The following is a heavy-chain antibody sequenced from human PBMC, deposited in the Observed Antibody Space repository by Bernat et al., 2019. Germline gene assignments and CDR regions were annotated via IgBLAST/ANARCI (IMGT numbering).Heavy chain of an antibody. Sequence: QQQVPGPGLVKPSQTLSLTCTVSGGSISSGGYYWSWIRQRPGKGLEWIGYIYNSGTAYYNPSLKSRLTISVDTSKNQFSLKLNSVTAADTAVYYCARAPRNDCSSTSCYGGYYYGMDVWGQGTTVTVSS. CDR3: ARAPRNDCSSTSCYGGYYYGMDV. CDR1: GGSISSGGYY. J-gene: IGHJ6*02. D-gene: IGHD2-2*01. V-gene: IGHV4-31*03. CDR2: IYNSGTA.